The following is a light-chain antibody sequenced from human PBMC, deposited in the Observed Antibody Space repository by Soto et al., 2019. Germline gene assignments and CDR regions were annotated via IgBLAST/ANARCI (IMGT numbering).Light chain of an antibody. Sequence: QSALTQPRSVSGSPGQSVTISCTGTSSDVGGYNYVSWYQQHPGKAPKVMIYDVSKRPSGVPDRFSGSKSGYTASLTISGLQAEDEADYYCCSYADSNTYVIFGGGTKLTVL. J-gene: IGLJ2*01. V-gene: IGLV2-11*01. CDR1: SSDVGGYNY. CDR3: CSYADSNTYVI. CDR2: DVS.